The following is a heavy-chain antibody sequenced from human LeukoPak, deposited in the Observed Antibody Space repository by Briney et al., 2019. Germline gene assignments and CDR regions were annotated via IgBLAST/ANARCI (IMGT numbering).Heavy chain of an antibody. CDR3: ARDGRSGTNNRVGWFAL. CDR2: ISPDNGGT. V-gene: IGHV1-2*06. CDR1: GYTFTGYY. J-gene: IGHJ5*02. D-gene: IGHD3-10*01. Sequence: ASVKVSCKASGYTFTGYYSHWVRQAPGQGLEWMGRISPDNGGTDYAQRFQGRVTMTRDTSISTAYMELTSLRSDDTAVYYCARDGRSGTNNRVGWFALWGLGTRVTVSS.